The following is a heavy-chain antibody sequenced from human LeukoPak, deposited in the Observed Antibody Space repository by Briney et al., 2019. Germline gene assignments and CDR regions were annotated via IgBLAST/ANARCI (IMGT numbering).Heavy chain of an antibody. CDR2: INHSGST. J-gene: IGHJ4*02. Sequence: SETLSLTCAVYGGSFSGYYWSWIRQPPGKGLEWIGEINHSGSTNYNPSLKSRVTISVDTSKNQFSLKLSSVTAADTAVYYCARGRSYYYDSSGYTDFDYWGQGTQVTVSS. V-gene: IGHV4-34*01. CDR3: ARGRSYYYDSSGYTDFDY. CDR1: GGSFSGYY. D-gene: IGHD3-22*01.